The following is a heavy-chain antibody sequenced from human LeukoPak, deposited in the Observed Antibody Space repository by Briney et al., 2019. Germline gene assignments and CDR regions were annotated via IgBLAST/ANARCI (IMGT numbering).Heavy chain of an antibody. D-gene: IGHD5-12*01. CDR2: IYHSGST. Sequence: SETLSLTCCVSDVSISSSYWSWIRQPPGKGLEWIGYIYHSGSTNYNPSLKSRVTISVDTSQNQFYLKLSSVTAADTAVYYCARDGYSGSDALWGQGTLVTVSS. J-gene: IGHJ4*02. V-gene: IGHV4-59*01. CDR1: DVSISSSY. CDR3: ARDGYSGSDAL.